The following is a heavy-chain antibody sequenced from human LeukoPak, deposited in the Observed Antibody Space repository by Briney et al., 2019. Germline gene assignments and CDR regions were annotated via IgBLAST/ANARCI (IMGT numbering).Heavy chain of an antibody. CDR2: FDPEDGET. Sequence: ASVKVSCKVSGYTLTELSMHCVRQAPGKGLEWMGGFDPEDGETIYAQKFQGRVTMTEDTSTDTAYMELSSLRSEDTAVYYCATDLGDSSKGWLDPWGQGTLVTVSS. CDR1: GYTLTELS. J-gene: IGHJ5*02. D-gene: IGHD2-21*01. CDR3: ATDLGDSSKGWLDP. V-gene: IGHV1-24*01.